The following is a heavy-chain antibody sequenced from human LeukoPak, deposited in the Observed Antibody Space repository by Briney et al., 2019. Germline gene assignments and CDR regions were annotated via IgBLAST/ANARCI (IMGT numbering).Heavy chain of an antibody. V-gene: IGHV4-61*02. Sequence: PSETLSLTFSVSGCSISSGSYYWSWIRQPAGKGLEWIGRIYTSGSTNYNPSLKSRVTMSFDASNNQFSLRRGSVTVADRAVYYCARVTMGGYYYCWGQGNLVTVSS. D-gene: IGHD3-22*01. CDR3: ARVTMGGYYYC. CDR1: GCSISSGSYY. J-gene: IGHJ4*02. CDR2: IYTSGST.